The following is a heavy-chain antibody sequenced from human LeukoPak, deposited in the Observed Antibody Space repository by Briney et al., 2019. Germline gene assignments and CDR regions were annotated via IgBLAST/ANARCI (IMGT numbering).Heavy chain of an antibody. CDR2: IYYSGST. V-gene: IGHV4-59*08. Sequence: SETLSLTCTVSGGSISSYYWSWIRQPPGKGLEWIGYIYYSGSTNYNPSLKSRVTISVDTSKNQFSLKLSSVTAADTAVYYCARGLKIWEYGDYPYYFDYWGQGTLVTVSS. CDR3: ARGLKIWEYGDYPYYFDY. J-gene: IGHJ4*02. CDR1: GGSISSYY. D-gene: IGHD4-17*01.